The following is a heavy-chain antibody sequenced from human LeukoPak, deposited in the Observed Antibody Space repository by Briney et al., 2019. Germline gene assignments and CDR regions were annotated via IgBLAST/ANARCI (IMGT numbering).Heavy chain of an antibody. V-gene: IGHV1-2*02. CDR3: ARVPDFWSGISD. CDR2: INPNSGGT. D-gene: IGHD3-3*01. J-gene: IGHJ4*02. CDR1: GYTFTGYY. Sequence: ASVKVSCKASGYTFTGYYMHWVRQAPGQGLEWMGWINPNSGGTNYAQKFQGRVTMTRDTSISTAYMELSRLRSDDTAVYYCARVPDFWSGISDWGQGTLVTVSS.